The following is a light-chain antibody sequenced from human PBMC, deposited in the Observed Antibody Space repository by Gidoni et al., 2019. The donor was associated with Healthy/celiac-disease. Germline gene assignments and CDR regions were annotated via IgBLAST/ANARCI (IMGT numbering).Light chain of an antibody. CDR3: KQSYSTPWT. V-gene: IGKV1-39*01. CDR2: AAS. J-gene: IGKJ1*01. CDR1: QSISSY. Sequence: DIQMTQSPSSLSASVGDRVTITCRASQSISSYLNWYQQKPGKDPKLLIYAASSLQSGVPSRFSGSGSGTDFTLTISSLQPEDFATYYCKQSYSTPWTLXXXTKVEIK.